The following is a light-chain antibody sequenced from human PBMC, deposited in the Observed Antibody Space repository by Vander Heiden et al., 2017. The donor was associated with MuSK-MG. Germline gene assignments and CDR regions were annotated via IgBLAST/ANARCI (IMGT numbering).Light chain of an antibody. CDR2: CAS. V-gene: IGKV4-1*01. CDR3: QQDDSSPYT. CDR1: QSVLYSSNNKNY. Sequence: DIVMTQSPDSLAVSLGKRATINCKSSQSVLYSSNNKNYLAWYQQKPGQPPKLLIYCASTRDSGVPDRFSGSGSGTDFTLTISSLQAEDVAVYYCQQDDSSPYTFGQGTKLEIK. J-gene: IGKJ2*01.